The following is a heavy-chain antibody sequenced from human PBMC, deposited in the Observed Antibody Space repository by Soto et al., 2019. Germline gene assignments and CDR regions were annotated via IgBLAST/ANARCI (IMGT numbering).Heavy chain of an antibody. Sequence: EVQLLESGGGLVQPGGSLRLSCAASGFTFSSYAMSWVRQAPGKGLEWVSAISGSGGSTYYADSVKGRFTISRDNSKNTLYLQIDSLGAEDTDVYYCAKDLPSPYYYYYYGMDVWGQGTTVTVSS. V-gene: IGHV3-23*01. D-gene: IGHD6-6*01. CDR2: ISGSGGST. CDR3: AKDLPSPYYYYYYGMDV. J-gene: IGHJ6*02. CDR1: GFTFSSYA.